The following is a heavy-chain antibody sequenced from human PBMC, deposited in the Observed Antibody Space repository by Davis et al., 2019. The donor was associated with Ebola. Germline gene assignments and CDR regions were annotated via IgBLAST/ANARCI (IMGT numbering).Heavy chain of an antibody. CDR1: GFTFSSYR. J-gene: IGHJ4*02. CDR2: INRDGSST. Sequence: HTGGSLRLSCAASGFTFSSYRMHWVRQVPGTGLVWVSRINRDGSSTNYADSVKGRFTISRDNAKNTLYLQMNSLRPEDTAVYYCAKVYEAYCGGDCYSQFEYWGQGTLVTVSS. D-gene: IGHD2-21*02. CDR3: AKVYEAYCGGDCYSQFEY. V-gene: IGHV3-74*01.